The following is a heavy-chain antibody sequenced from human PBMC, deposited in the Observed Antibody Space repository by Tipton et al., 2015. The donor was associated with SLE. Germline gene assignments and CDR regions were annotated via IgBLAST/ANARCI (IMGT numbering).Heavy chain of an antibody. CDR1: GFTFSSYA. CDR2: ISYDGSNK. CDR3: ANDYYHSSGPVGH. D-gene: IGHD3-22*01. J-gene: IGHJ4*02. V-gene: IGHV3-30*18. Sequence: SLRLSRAASGFTFSSYAMHWVRQAPGKGLEWVAVISYDGSNKYYADSVKGRFTVSRDNSKNTLYLQMNSLRAEDTAVYYCANDYYHSSGPVGHWGQGTLVTVSS.